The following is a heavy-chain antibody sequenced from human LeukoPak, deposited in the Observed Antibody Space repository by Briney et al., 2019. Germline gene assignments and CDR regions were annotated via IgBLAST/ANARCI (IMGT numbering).Heavy chain of an antibody. J-gene: IGHJ4*02. CDR3: ARGYFDWLSSHSFDY. CDR2: IYYSGST. D-gene: IGHD3-9*01. CDR1: GGSISSYY. V-gene: IGHV4-59*01. Sequence: PSETLSLTCTVSGGSISSYYWSWIRQPPGKGLEWIGYIYYSGSTNYNPSLNSRVTISVDTSKNQFSLKLSSVTAADTAVYYCARGYFDWLSSHSFDYWGQGTLVTVSP.